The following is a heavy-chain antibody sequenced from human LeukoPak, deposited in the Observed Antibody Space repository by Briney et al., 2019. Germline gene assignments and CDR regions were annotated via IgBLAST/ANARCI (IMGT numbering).Heavy chain of an antibody. V-gene: IGHV3-23*01. D-gene: IGHD2-21*02. J-gene: IGHJ4*02. Sequence: GGSLRLSCAASGFTFSRYAMNWVRQAPGKGLEWVSAISAGGGSTYYAGSVKGRFTISRDNSKNTLYLQMNSLRAEDTAVYYCAKAPGGDYYYFDYWGQGTLVTVSS. CDR1: GFTFSRYA. CDR3: AKAPGGDYYYFDY. CDR2: ISAGGGST.